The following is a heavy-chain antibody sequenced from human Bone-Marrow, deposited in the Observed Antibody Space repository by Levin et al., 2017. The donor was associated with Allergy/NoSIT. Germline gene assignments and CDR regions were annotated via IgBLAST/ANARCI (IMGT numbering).Heavy chain of an antibody. Sequence: GGSLRLSCAASGFTFSEYDMHWIRQAPGKGLEWVSAIGIAGDTHYPGSVKGRFIISRENGKNSLYLQMSSLRAGDTAVYYCARDGRHGMDVWGQGTKVIVSS. CDR1: GFTFSEYD. V-gene: IGHV3-13*04. J-gene: IGHJ6*02. CDR3: ARDGRHGMDV. CDR2: IGIAGDT.